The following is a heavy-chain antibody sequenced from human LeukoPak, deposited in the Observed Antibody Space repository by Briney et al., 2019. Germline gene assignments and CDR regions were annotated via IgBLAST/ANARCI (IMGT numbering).Heavy chain of an antibody. D-gene: IGHD1-26*01. Sequence: PGGSLRLSCAASGFTFDDYGMSWVRQAPXXXXXXXXXXNXNGGSTGYADSVKGRFTISRDNAKNSLYLQMNSLRAEDTAVYYCAKDRRVWYSGSYYGCADYWGQGTLVTVSS. J-gene: IGHJ4*02. V-gene: IGHV3-20*04. CDR1: GFTFDDYG. CDR3: AKDRRVWYSGSYYGCADY. CDR2: XNXNGGST.